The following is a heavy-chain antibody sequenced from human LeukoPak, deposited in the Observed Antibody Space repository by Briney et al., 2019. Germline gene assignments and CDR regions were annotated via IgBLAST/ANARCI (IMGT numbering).Heavy chain of an antibody. CDR1: GGSISSYY. Sequence: PSETLSLTCTVSGGSISSYYWSWIRQPPGKGLEWIGYIYYSGSTNYNPSLKSRVTISVDTSKNQFSLKLSSVTAADTAVYYCARGGDSSGYYLGFDYWGQGTLVTVSS. J-gene: IGHJ4*02. V-gene: IGHV4-59*01. D-gene: IGHD3-22*01. CDR2: IYYSGST. CDR3: ARGGDSSGYYLGFDY.